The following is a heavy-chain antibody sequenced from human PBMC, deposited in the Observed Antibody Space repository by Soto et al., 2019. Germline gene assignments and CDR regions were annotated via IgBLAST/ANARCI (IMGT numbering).Heavy chain of an antibody. CDR1: GFTFSSYW. J-gene: IGHJ6*02. V-gene: IGHV3-74*01. CDR3: ARDDGDYYYGMDV. CDR2: INSDGSST. Sequence: EVQLVESGGGLVQPGGSLRLSCTASGFTFSSYWMHWVRQAPGKGLVWVSRINSDGSSTSYADSVKGRFTISRDNAKNTLYLQMNSLRAEDTAVYYCARDDGDYYYGMDVWGQGTTVTVSS. D-gene: IGHD3-10*01.